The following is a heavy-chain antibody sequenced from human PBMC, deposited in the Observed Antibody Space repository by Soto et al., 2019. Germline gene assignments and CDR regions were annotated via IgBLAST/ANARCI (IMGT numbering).Heavy chain of an antibody. CDR3: TRCKEWELPTFDY. V-gene: IGHV3-49*04. Sequence: GGSLRLSCTASGFTFGDYAMSWVRQAPGKGLEWVGFIRSKAYGGTTEYAASVKGRFTISRDDSKSIAYLQMNSLKTEDTAVYYCTRCKEWELPTFDYWGQGTLVTVSS. CDR1: GFTFGDYA. J-gene: IGHJ4*02. D-gene: IGHD1-26*01. CDR2: IRSKAYGGTT.